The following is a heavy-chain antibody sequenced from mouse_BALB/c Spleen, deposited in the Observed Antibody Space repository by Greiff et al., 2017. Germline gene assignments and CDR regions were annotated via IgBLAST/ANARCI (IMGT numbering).Heavy chain of an antibody. V-gene: IGHV10-1*02. CDR2: IRSKSNNYAT. Sequence: EVKVVESGGGLVQPKGSLKLSCAASGFTFNTYAMNWVRQAPGKGLEWVARIRSKSNNYATYYADSVKDRFTISRDDSQSMLYLQMNNLKTEDTAMYYCVRHDGNYMWGQGTLVTVSA. CDR1: GFTFNTYA. J-gene: IGHJ3*02. CDR3: VRHDGNYM. D-gene: IGHD2-3*01.